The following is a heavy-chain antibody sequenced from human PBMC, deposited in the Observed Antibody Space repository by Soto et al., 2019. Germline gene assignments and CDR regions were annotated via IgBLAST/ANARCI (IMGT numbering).Heavy chain of an antibody. CDR1: GGSIRSGGYY. J-gene: IGHJ4*02. CDR2: IYYSGST. Sequence: QVQLQESGPGLVKPSQTLSLTCNVSGGSIRSGGYYWSWIRQHPGKGLEWIGYIYYSGSTYYNPSLKSRVNISVDTSKNQDSLKLRSVTAADTAVYYCARDGLYGDLEDYWGQGTLVTVSS. V-gene: IGHV4-31*03. D-gene: IGHD4-17*01. CDR3: ARDGLYGDLEDY.